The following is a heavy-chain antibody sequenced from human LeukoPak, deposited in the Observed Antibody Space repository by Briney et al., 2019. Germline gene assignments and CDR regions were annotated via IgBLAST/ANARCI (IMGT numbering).Heavy chain of an antibody. CDR3: ARGTYYDSRGYSGVRLFDY. Sequence: ASVKVSCKTSGYTFSDYYMHWVRQAPGQGLEWMGWINPSNGRTSYAQKFQGRVSMTRDTSISTAYMELSSLRSDDTAVYSCARGTYYDSRGYSGVRLFDYWGQGTLVTVSS. CDR1: GYTFSDYY. V-gene: IGHV1-2*02. D-gene: IGHD3-22*01. CDR2: INPSNGRT. J-gene: IGHJ4*02.